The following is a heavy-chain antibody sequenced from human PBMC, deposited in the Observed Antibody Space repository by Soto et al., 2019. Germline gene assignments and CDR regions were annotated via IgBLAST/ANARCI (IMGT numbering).Heavy chain of an antibody. V-gene: IGHV4-39*01. D-gene: IGHD4-4*01. CDR1: GNSISGTSSF. Sequence: QLQLRESGPGLVKPSETLSLTCTVSGNSISGTSSFWAWIRQPPGKNLEWIGSVYYTGSTYYNSSLKSRVSISIDTSKNKFSLSLNSVPAADTAVYYCTRRVRSTGLLDYWGQGALVTVSS. CDR3: TRRVRSTGLLDY. J-gene: IGHJ4*02. CDR2: VYYTGST.